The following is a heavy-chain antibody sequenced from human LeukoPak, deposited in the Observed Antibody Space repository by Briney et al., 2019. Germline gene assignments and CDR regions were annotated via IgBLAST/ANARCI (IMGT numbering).Heavy chain of an antibody. J-gene: IGHJ4*02. Sequence: SVKVSCKASGGTFSSYAISWVRQAPGQGLEWMGGIIPIFGTANYAQKFQGRVTITADESTSTAFMELSSLRSEDTAVYYCARDPYYYDSSGYPKETYFDYWGQGTLVTVSS. CDR1: GGTFSSYA. V-gene: IGHV1-69*13. CDR3: ARDPYYYDSSGYPKETYFDY. D-gene: IGHD3-22*01. CDR2: IIPIFGTA.